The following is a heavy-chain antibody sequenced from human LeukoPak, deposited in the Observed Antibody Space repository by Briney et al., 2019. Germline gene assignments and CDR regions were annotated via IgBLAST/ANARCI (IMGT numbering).Heavy chain of an antibody. V-gene: IGHV4-59*11. CDR3: ARHVSGDYAWLDV. CDR1: GGSISSHY. D-gene: IGHD4-17*01. CDR2: ISYSGST. J-gene: IGHJ6*02. Sequence: SETLSLTCTVSGGSISSHYWSWIRQPPGKGLEWIGYISYSGSTNYNPSLKSRVTISVDTSKNQFSLKLSSVTAPDTAMYYCARHVSGDYAWLDVWGQGTTVSVSS.